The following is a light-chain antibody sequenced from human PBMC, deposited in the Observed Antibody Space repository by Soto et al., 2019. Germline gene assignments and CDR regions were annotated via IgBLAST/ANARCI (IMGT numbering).Light chain of an antibody. Sequence: EIVMTQSPATLSVSPGERATLSCRASQTVSSNLAWYQQKPGQAPRLLIYGASTRAPGIPARFSGSGSGTEFTLNISSLQSEDFAVYYCQQYNDWPPFTIGPGTRVEIK. CDR2: GAS. V-gene: IGKV3-15*01. J-gene: IGKJ3*01. CDR1: QTVSSN. CDR3: QQYNDWPPFT.